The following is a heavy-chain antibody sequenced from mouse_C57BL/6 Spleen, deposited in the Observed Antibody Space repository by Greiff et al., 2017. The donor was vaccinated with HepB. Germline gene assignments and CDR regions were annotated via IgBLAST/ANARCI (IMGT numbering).Heavy chain of an antibody. J-gene: IGHJ1*01. CDR1: GYAFSSYW. CDR2: IYPGAGDT. CDR3: ARVSLDSSCPWEFDV. D-gene: IGHD1-1*01. V-gene: IGHV1-80*01. Sequence: VQLQQSGAELVKPGASVKISCKASGYAFSSYWMNWVKQRPGKGLEWIGQIYPGAGDTNYNGKFKGKATLTADKSSPTAYLQLSSLTAPDSAVYFGARVSLDSSCPWEFDVWGAGTTVTVSS.